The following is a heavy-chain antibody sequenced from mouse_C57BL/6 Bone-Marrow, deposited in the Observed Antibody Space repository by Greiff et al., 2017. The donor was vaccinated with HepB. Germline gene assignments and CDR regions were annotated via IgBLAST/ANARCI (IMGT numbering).Heavy chain of an antibody. Sequence: EVKLVESGGGLVQPGGSLKLSCAASGFTFSDYYMYWVRQTPEKRLEWVAYISNGGGSTYYPDTVKGRFTISRDNAKNTLYLQMSRLKSEDTAMYYCARHSAYAMDYWGQGTSVTVSS. CDR2: ISNGGGST. D-gene: IGHD6-1*01. CDR3: ARHSAYAMDY. V-gene: IGHV5-12*01. CDR1: GFTFSDYY. J-gene: IGHJ4*01.